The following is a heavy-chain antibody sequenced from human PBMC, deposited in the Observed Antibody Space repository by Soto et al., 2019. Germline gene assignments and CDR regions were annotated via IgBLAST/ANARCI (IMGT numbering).Heavy chain of an antibody. D-gene: IGHD3-22*01. CDR3: ARAKKYYYDSSGGWFDP. V-gene: IGHV3-48*03. CDR2: ISSSGSTI. CDR1: GFTFSSYE. J-gene: IGHJ5*02. Sequence: GGSLRLSCAASGFTFSSYEMNWVRQAPGKGLEWVSYISSSGSTIYYADSVKGRFTISRDNAKNSLYLQMNSLRAEDTAVYYCARAKKYYYDSSGGWFDPWGQGTLVTV.